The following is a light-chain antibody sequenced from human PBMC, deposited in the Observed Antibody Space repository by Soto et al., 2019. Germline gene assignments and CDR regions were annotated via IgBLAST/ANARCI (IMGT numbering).Light chain of an antibody. V-gene: IGKV3-20*01. CDR3: QQYSSSPPEFT. J-gene: IGKJ3*01. CDR2: GAS. Sequence: EIVLTQSPGTLSLSPGERATLSCRASQSISSNYSAWYQQRPGQAPRLLIFGASYRATGIPDRFSGSGSGTDFTLTISRLEPEDFAVYYCQQYSSSPPEFTFGPGTRVESK. CDR1: QSISSNY.